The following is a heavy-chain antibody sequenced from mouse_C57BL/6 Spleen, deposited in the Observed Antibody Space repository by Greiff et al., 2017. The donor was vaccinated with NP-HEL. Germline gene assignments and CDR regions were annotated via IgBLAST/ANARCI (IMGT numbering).Heavy chain of an antibody. V-gene: IGHV5-16*01. D-gene: IGHD2-3*01. Sequence: EVKVEESEGGLVQPGSSMKLSCTASGFTFSDYYMAWVRQVPEKGLEWVANINYDGSSTYYLDSLKSRFIISRDNAKNILYLQMSSLKSEDTATYYCARDLDGYSHFDYWGQGTTLTVSS. CDR3: ARDLDGYSHFDY. J-gene: IGHJ2*01. CDR1: GFTFSDYY. CDR2: INYDGSST.